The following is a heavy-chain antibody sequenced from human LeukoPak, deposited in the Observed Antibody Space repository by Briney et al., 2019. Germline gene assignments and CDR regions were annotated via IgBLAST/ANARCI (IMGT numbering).Heavy chain of an antibody. Sequence: GGSLRLSCTASGFTFGDYAMSWVRQALGKGLEWVGFIRSKAYGGTTEYAASVKGRFTISRDDSKSIAYLQMNSLKTEDTAVYYCTRDPPLMITFGGVITDDYWGQGTLVTVSS. CDR1: GFTFGDYA. D-gene: IGHD3-16*02. J-gene: IGHJ4*02. CDR2: IRSKAYGGTT. V-gene: IGHV3-49*04. CDR3: TRDPPLMITFGGVITDDY.